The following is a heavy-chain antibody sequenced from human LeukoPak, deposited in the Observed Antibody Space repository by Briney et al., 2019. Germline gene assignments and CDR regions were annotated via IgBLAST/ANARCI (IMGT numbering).Heavy chain of an antibody. CDR3: ASELVAADDDAFDI. CDR2: IYHSGST. J-gene: IGHJ3*02. Sequence: PSETQSLTCTVSGYSISSGYYWGWIRQPPGKGLEWIGSIYHSGSTYYNPSLKSRVTISVDTSKNQFSLKLSSVTAADTAVYYCASELVAADDDAFDIWGQGTMVTVSS. CDR1: GYSISSGYY. V-gene: IGHV4-38-2*02. D-gene: IGHD2-15*01.